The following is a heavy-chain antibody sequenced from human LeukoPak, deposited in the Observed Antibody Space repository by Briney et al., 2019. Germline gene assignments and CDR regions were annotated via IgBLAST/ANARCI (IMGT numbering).Heavy chain of an antibody. CDR2: ISYDGSNK. J-gene: IGHJ4*02. CDR3: AKGKWELRLREHFDY. D-gene: IGHD1-26*01. Sequence: GGSLRLSCAASGSTFSSYGMHWVRQAPGKGLEWVAVISYDGSNKYYADSVKGRFTISRDNSKNTLYLQMNSLRAEDTAVYYCAKGKWELRLREHFDYWGQGTLVTVSS. V-gene: IGHV3-30*18. CDR1: GSTFSSYG.